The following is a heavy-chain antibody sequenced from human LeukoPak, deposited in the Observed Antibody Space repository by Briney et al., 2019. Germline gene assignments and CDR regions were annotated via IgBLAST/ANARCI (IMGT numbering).Heavy chain of an antibody. V-gene: IGHV4-61*02. CDR2: IYTSGGT. CDR1: GGSISSGSYY. Sequence: SQTLSLTCTVSGGSISSGSYYWSWIRQPAGKGLEWIGRIYTSGGTNYNPSLKSRVTISVDTSKNQFSLKLSSVTAADTAVYYCARNERVVVVPAAGGYSSSSHVWNWFDPWGQGTLVTVSS. CDR3: ARNERVVVVPAAGGYSSSSHVWNWFDP. D-gene: IGHD2-2*01. J-gene: IGHJ5*02.